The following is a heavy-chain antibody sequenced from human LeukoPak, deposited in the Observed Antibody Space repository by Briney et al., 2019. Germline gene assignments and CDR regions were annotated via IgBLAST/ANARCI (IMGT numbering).Heavy chain of an antibody. D-gene: IGHD6-13*01. CDR3: ARGSSSWFTNWFDP. CDR1: GFTFSSYG. CDR2: ISGSGGST. Sequence: GGTLRLSCAASGFTFSSYGMSWVRQAPGKGLEWVSAISGSGGSTYYADSVKGRFTISRDNSKNTLYLQMGSLRAEDMAVYYCARGSSSWFTNWFDPWGQGTLVTVSS. V-gene: IGHV3-23*01. J-gene: IGHJ5*02.